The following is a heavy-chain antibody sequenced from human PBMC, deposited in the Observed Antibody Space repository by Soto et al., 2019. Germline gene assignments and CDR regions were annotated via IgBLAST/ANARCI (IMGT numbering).Heavy chain of an antibody. Sequence: GESLKISCKGSGYTFTNYWIGWVRQMPGQGPEWMGIIYPGDSDTKYNPSFQGQVTISADKSITPTYLQWSSLQASDTAIYYCAASIFYYGMDVWGQGTTVTVSS. CDR2: IYPGDSDT. CDR3: AASIFYYGMDV. J-gene: IGHJ6*02. CDR1: GYTFTNYW. V-gene: IGHV5-51*01.